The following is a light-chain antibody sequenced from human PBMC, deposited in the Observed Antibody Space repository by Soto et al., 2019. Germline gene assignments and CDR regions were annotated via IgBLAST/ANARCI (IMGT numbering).Light chain of an antibody. CDR1: QSVSSSY. CDR3: QQYGISPT. V-gene: IGKV3-20*01. Sequence: EIVLTQSPGTLSLSPGERATLSCRASQSVSSSYLAWYQQKPGQAPRLLIYGASSRATGIPDRFSGSGSETDFTLTISRLEPEDFAVYYCQQYGISPTFGQGTKVEIK. CDR2: GAS. J-gene: IGKJ1*01.